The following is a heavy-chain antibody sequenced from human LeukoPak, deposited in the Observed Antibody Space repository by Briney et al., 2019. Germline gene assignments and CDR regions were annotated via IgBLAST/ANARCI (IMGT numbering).Heavy chain of an antibody. CDR3: AKHRMKQWLVSDFDF. CDR1: GLTFSSYA. V-gene: IGHV3-23*01. D-gene: IGHD6-19*01. CDR2: ISHSGGSP. Sequence: GGSLRLSCADSGLTFSSYAMSWVRQAPGKGLEWVSAISHSGGSPYYADSVKGRFTISRDNSKNTLYLQMNGLRAEDTAVYYCAKHRMKQWLVSDFDFWGRAPWSLSPQ. J-gene: IGHJ2*01.